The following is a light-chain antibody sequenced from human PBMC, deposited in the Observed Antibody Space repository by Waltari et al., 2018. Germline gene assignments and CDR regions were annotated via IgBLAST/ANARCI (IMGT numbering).Light chain of an antibody. CDR2: DAS. Sequence: EIVLTQSPATLPLSPGERATLSCRASQSVSSYLAWYQQKPGQAPRLLIYDASNRATGIPARFSGSGSVTDFTLTISSLEPEDFAVYYCQQRSNWITFGQGTRLEIK. CDR3: QQRSNWIT. CDR1: QSVSSY. J-gene: IGKJ5*01. V-gene: IGKV3-11*01.